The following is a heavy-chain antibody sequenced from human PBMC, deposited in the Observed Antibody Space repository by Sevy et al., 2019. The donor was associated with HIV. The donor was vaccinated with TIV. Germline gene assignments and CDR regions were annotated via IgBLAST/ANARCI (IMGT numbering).Heavy chain of an antibody. V-gene: IGHV3-23*01. CDR1: GFTFSSYA. J-gene: IGHJ3*02. D-gene: IGHD3-3*01. CDR3: AKGAYYDFWSGYYFPIDAFDI. Sequence: GGSLRLSCAASGFTFSSYAMSWVRQAPGKGLEWVSAISGSGGSTYYADSVKGLFTISRDNSKNTLYLQMNSLRAEDTAVYYCAKGAYYDFWSGYYFPIDAFDIWGQGTMVTVSS. CDR2: ISGSGGST.